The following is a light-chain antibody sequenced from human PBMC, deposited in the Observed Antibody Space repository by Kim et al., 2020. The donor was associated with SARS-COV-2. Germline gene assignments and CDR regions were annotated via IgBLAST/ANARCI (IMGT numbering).Light chain of an antibody. Sequence: DIQMTQSPSSLSASVGDRVTITCRASQSISSYLNWYQQKPGKAPKLLIYAASSLQSGVPSRFSGSGSGTDFTLTISSLQPEDFATYYCQQSYSTMRTFGGGTKLEI. CDR1: QSISSY. V-gene: IGKV1-39*01. CDR3: QQSYSTMRT. CDR2: AAS. J-gene: IGKJ4*01.